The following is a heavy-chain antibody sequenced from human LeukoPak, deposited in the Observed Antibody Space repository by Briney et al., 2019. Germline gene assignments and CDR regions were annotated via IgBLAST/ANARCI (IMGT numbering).Heavy chain of an antibody. CDR3: AKEGAYPIITYDS. D-gene: IGHD3-10*01. Sequence: GGSLRLSCAGSGFSFSRYWINWVRQAPGKGLEWVANIKGDGHEKNYVDSVKGRFSISRDNARNSLYLQMDSLRAEDTAVYYCAKEGAYPIITYDSWGQGALVTVSS. V-gene: IGHV3-7*01. CDR2: IKGDGHEK. J-gene: IGHJ5*01. CDR1: GFSFSRYW.